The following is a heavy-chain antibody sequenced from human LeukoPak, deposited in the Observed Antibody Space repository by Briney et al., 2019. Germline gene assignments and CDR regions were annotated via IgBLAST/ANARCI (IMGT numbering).Heavy chain of an antibody. D-gene: IGHD6-19*01. CDR2: IKQDGSEK. J-gene: IGHJ4*02. Sequence: GGSLRLSCAASGFTFSGYWMSWVRQAPGKGLEWVANIKQDGSEKYCVDSVKGRFTISRDNAKNSLYLQMNGLRAEDTAGYYCARDGARYSSGWYRPYYFDYWGLGTLVTVSS. V-gene: IGHV3-7*01. CDR1: GFTFSGYW. CDR3: ARDGARYSSGWYRPYYFDY.